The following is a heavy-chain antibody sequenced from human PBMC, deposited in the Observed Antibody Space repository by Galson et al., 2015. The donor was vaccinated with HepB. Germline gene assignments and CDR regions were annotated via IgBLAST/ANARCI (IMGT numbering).Heavy chain of an antibody. CDR2: IKRDGTEI. D-gene: IGHD4-11*01. J-gene: IGHJ4*02. Sequence: SLRLSCAPSGFTFSNDWMTWVRQVPGKGLEWVSRIKRDGTEINYADFVKGRFNISRDNGKNTLYLQMNNLRGEDTAVYYCVRGAPIYSHLLYWGQGTLVTVSS. CDR1: GFTFSNDW. CDR3: VRGAPIYSHLLY. V-gene: IGHV3-74*01.